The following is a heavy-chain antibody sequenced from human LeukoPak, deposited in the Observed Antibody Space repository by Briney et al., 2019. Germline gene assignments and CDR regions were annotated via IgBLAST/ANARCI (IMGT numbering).Heavy chain of an antibody. Sequence: KTSETLSLTCIVSGASVGSNYYFWNWIRQPAGKGLEWIGRIYASGYTQYNPSLKSRVTMSLDRFKNQFSLNMNSVTAADSAVYFCARYREGYNYVPHSLDMWGQGTVVSVS. CDR3: ARYREGYNYVPHSLDM. CDR2: IYASGYT. CDR1: GASVGSNYYF. J-gene: IGHJ3*02. V-gene: IGHV4-61*02. D-gene: IGHD5-24*01.